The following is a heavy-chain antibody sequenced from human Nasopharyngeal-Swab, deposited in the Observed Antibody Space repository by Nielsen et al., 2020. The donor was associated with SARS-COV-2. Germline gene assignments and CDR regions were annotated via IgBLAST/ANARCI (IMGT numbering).Heavy chain of an antibody. J-gene: IGHJ4*01. V-gene: IGHV3-23*01. CDR3: ANRRGSSWHPYCFDF. CDR1: GFIFSNYA. D-gene: IGHD6-13*01. Sequence: GGSLRLSCEASGFIFSNYAMTWVRQAPGKGLEWVSTISGSGGNTNYADSVKGRFTISRDNSENTLYLQMNSLRAEDTAIYYCANRRGSSWHPYCFDFCGHVTLVTVSS. CDR2: ISGSGGNT.